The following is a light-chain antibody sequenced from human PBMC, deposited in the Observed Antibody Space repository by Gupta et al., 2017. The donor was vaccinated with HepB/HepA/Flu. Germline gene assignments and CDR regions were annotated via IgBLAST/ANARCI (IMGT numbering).Light chain of an antibody. J-gene: IGKJ1*01. CDR3: QQYDSTPRT. CDR1: QSILYSSNNKNY. V-gene: IGKV4-1*01. Sequence: DIGMTQSPDSLPVSLGERPTINCKSSQSILYSSNNKNYLAWYQQKPGQPPKPLIYWASSRESGVPDRFSGSGSGTXFTLTIXSLQAEDVAIYYCQQYDSTPRTFGXGTKVEIK. CDR2: WAS.